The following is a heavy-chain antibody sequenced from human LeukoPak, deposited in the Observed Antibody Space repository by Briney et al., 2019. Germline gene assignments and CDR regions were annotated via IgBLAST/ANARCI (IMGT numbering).Heavy chain of an antibody. D-gene: IGHD5-24*01. Sequence: SETLSLTCTVSGGSISSYYWSWIRQPPGKGLEWIGYVFSSGSTTYNPSPKSRVTISVDTSNNQFSLELSSVTAADTAMYYCTRRRRDGYNFDLWGQGTLVTVSS. CDR2: VFSSGST. CDR1: GGSISSYY. CDR3: TRRRRDGYNFDL. V-gene: IGHV4-59*01. J-gene: IGHJ4*02.